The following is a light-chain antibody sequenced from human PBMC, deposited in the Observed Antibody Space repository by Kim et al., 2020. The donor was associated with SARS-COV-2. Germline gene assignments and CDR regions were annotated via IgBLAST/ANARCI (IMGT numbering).Light chain of an antibody. J-gene: IGKJ4*01. CDR1: QSVSSY. CDR2: DAY. Sequence: LSPGERATLSCRASQSVSSYFAWYQQKPGQAPRLRIYDAYNRATGIPARFSGSGSGTDFTLTISSLEPEDFAVYYCQQRSNWPLTFGGGTKVDIK. V-gene: IGKV3-11*01. CDR3: QQRSNWPLT.